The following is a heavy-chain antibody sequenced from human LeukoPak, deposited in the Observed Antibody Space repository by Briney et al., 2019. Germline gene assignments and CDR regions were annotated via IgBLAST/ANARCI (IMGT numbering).Heavy chain of an antibody. Sequence: GGSLRLSCAASGFTFSSYWMHWVRQAPGKGLVWVSRINGDGTSTNYADSVKGRFTISRDNAKNSLYLQMNSLRAEDTAVYYCAREGTRGELWPGYWGQGTLVTVSS. V-gene: IGHV3-74*01. CDR3: AREGTRGELWPGY. CDR1: GFTFSSYW. CDR2: INGDGTST. D-gene: IGHD1-26*01. J-gene: IGHJ4*02.